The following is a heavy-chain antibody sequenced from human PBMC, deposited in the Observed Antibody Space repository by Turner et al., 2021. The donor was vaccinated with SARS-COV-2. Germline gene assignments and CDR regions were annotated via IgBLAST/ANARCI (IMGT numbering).Heavy chain of an antibody. V-gene: IGHV4-59*02. Sequence: QVQLQESGPGLVKPSETLSLICTVSGGSVSPFYWGWIRQPPGKGLEWIGYIYHTGGVSYSPSLENRVTISEDTSKSQLSLKLNSVTAADTAVYYCARWNEGFDYWGQGTLVTVSS. J-gene: IGHJ4*02. CDR2: IYHTGGV. D-gene: IGHD1-1*01. CDR3: ARWNEGFDY. CDR1: GGSVSPFY.